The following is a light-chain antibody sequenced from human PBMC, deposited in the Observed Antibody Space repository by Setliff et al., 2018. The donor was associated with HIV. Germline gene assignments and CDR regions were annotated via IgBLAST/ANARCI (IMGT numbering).Light chain of an antibody. Sequence: QTGLTQPASVSGSPGQSITISCTGTSSDVGGYSHVSWYQQHPGKAPKLIIYEVRNRPSGVSNRFSGSKSGNTASLTISGLRAEDEADYYCSSYAITNTLPFGTGTKVTVL. V-gene: IGLV2-14*01. CDR1: SSDVGGYSH. CDR3: SSYAITNTLP. CDR2: EVR. J-gene: IGLJ1*01.